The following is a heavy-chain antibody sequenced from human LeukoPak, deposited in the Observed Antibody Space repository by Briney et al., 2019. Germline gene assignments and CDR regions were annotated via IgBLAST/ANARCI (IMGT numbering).Heavy chain of an antibody. CDR1: GGTLSSYT. CDR2: IIPILGIA. CDR3: ARANVVPAGDFDY. V-gene: IGHV1-69*02. D-gene: IGHD2-2*01. J-gene: IGHJ4*02. Sequence: SVKVSCKASGGTLSSYTISWVRQAPGQGLEWMGRIIPILGIANYAQKFQGRVTITADKSTSTAYMELSSLRSEDTAVYYCARANVVPAGDFDYWGQGTLVTVSS.